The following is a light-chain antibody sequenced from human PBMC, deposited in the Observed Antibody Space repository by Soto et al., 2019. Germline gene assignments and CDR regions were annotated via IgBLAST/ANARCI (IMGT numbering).Light chain of an antibody. CDR3: LQYTVYPLS. V-gene: IGKV1-5*03. CDR2: KAS. J-gene: IGKJ4*01. CDR1: QNINRW. Sequence: DIPMTQSPSTLFASVGDRVTITCRARQNINRWLAWYQQRPGKAPNLLIHKASTLEVGVPSRFSGSASGTEFTLTISSLQPDDFAVYFCLQYTVYPLSFGGGTKVEIK.